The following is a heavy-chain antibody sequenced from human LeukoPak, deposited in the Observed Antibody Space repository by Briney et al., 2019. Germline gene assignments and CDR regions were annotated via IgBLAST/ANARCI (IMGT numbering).Heavy chain of an antibody. CDR3: ARGRNDFWSGYSYYMDV. J-gene: IGHJ6*03. V-gene: IGHV1-8*01. CDR1: GYTFTSYD. D-gene: IGHD3-3*01. Sequence: GASVKVSCKASGYTFTSYDINWVRQATGQGLEWMGWMNPNSGSTGYAQKFQGRVTMTRNTSISTAYMELSSLRSEDTAVYYCARGRNDFWSGYSYYMDVWGKGTTVTVSS. CDR2: MNPNSGST.